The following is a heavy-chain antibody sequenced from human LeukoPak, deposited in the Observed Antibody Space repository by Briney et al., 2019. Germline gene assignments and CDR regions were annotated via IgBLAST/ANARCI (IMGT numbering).Heavy chain of an antibody. J-gene: IGHJ3*02. CDR2: IYYSGST. CDR3: ARDSSGYYYTGGGAFDI. V-gene: IGHV4-30-4*02. CDR1: GGSISSGDYY. Sequence: SETLSLTCTVSGGSISSGDYYWSWLRQPPGKGLEWIGYIYYSGSTYYNPSLKSRVTISVDTSKNQFSLKLSSVTAADTAVYYCARDSSGYYYTGGGAFDIWGQGTMVTVSS. D-gene: IGHD3-22*01.